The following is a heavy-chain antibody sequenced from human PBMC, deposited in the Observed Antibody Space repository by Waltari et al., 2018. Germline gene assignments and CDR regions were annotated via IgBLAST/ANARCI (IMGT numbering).Heavy chain of an antibody. V-gene: IGHV3-7*01. D-gene: IGHD6-13*01. CDR2: IRYDGGVK. J-gene: IGHJ4*02. Sequence: EVQLVESGGGLVQPGGSLRLSGATSGVRFSDFWMSWVRQAPGKGLEWLANIRYDGGVKDIVDSVKGRFTVSRDNAENSLFLHMNSLRVEDTAVYYCARENYNGAAGDYWGQGTLVTVSS. CDR3: ARENYNGAAGDY. CDR1: GVRFSDFW.